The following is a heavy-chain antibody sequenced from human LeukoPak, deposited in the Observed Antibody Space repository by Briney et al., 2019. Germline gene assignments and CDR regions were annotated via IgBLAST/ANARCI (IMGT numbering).Heavy chain of an antibody. Sequence: GGSLRLSCAASGFTFSSYAMSWVRQAPGEGLEWVSGISASGNSTYYADSVKGRFTISRDNSKNTLYLRMNSLRAEDTALYYCARLPNYTTGWLNWFDPWGQGTLVTVSS. CDR2: ISASGNST. J-gene: IGHJ5*02. CDR1: GFTFSSYA. CDR3: ARLPNYTTGWLNWFDP. D-gene: IGHD6-19*01. V-gene: IGHV3-23*01.